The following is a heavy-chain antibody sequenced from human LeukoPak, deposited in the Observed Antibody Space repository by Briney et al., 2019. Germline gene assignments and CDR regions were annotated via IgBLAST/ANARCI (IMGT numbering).Heavy chain of an antibody. D-gene: IGHD6-19*01. CDR1: GGSFSGYY. J-gene: IGHJ4*02. Sequence: NPSETLSLTCAVYGGSFSGYYWSWIRQPPGKGLEWIGEINHSGSTNYNPSLKSRVTISVDTSKNQFSLKLSSVTAADTAVYYCARQEIAVASPGIFDYWGQGTLVTVSS. CDR3: ARQEIAVASPGIFDY. CDR2: INHSGST. V-gene: IGHV4-34*01.